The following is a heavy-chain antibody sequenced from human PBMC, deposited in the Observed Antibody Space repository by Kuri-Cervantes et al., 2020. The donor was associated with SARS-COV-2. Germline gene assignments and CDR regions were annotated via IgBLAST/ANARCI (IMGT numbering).Heavy chain of an antibody. V-gene: IGHV1-69*04. D-gene: IGHD2-2*01. J-gene: IGHJ6*03. CDR1: GYTLTSYG. Sequence: SVKVSCKASGYTLTSYGISWVRQAPGQGLEWMGRIIPILGTANYAQKFQGRVTITADKSTSTAYMELSSLRSEDTAVFYCARSPSAITNSYNYYYYMDVWGKGTAVTVSS. CDR2: IIPILGTA. CDR3: ARSPSAITNSYNYYYYMDV.